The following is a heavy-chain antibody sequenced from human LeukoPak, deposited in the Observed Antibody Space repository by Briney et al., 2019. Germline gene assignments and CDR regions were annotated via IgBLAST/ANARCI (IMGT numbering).Heavy chain of an antibody. CDR1: GFTFRNYV. CDR3: ARVRGVEWLFPYFDY. V-gene: IGHV3-30-3*01. CDR2: TSSDLNVK. Sequence: PGGSLRLSCAASGFTFRNYVIHWVRQAPGKGLEWVAVTSSDLNVKLYADSVKGRFTISRDNSKNTLYLQMNSLRAEDTAVYYCARVRGVEWLFPYFDYWGQGTLVTVSS. J-gene: IGHJ4*02. D-gene: IGHD3-3*01.